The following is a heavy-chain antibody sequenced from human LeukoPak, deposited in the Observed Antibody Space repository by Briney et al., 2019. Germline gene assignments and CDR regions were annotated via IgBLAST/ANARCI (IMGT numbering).Heavy chain of an antibody. CDR3: ARDSKRRDGFSLYFFDY. Sequence: QPGGSLRLSCAASGFTFSSYGMNWVRQAPGRGLEWVSFITNNGRTIYYADSVKGRFTISRDNAENSLFLQMDSLRAEDTALYYCARDSKRRDGFSLYFFDYWGRGTLVTVSS. V-gene: IGHV3-48*03. D-gene: IGHD5-24*01. CDR1: GFTFSSYG. CDR2: ITNNGRTI. J-gene: IGHJ4*02.